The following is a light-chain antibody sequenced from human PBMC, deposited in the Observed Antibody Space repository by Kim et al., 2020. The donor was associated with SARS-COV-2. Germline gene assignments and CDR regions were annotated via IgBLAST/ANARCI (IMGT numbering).Light chain of an antibody. V-gene: IGLV6-57*03. J-gene: IGLJ1*01. Sequence: GKPLPITCTRSSGSIASNYGQCNQQRPGSAPTTVIYEDNQRPSGVPDRFSGSIDSTSNSASLTISGLKTEDEADYYCQSYDSSNYVFGTGTKVTVL. CDR1: SGSIASNY. CDR2: EDN. CDR3: QSYDSSNYV.